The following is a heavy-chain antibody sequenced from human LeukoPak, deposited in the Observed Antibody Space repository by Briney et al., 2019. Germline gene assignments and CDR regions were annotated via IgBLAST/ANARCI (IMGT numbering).Heavy chain of an antibody. CDR2: IYHSGST. V-gene: IGHV4-4*02. J-gene: IGHJ4*02. D-gene: IGHD3-10*01. CDR1: GGSTSSSNW. Sequence: SETLSLTCAVSGGSTSSSNWWSWVRQPPGKGLEWIGEIYHSGSTNYNPSLKSRVTISVDKSKNQFSLKLSSVTAADTAVYYCARGLTMVRGGLDYWGQGTLVTVSS. CDR3: ARGLTMVRGGLDY.